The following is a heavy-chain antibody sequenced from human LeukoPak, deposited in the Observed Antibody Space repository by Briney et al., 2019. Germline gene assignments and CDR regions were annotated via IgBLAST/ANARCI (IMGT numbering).Heavy chain of an antibody. CDR1: GGSFSGYY. J-gene: IGHJ2*01. V-gene: IGHV4-34*01. CDR2: INHSGST. Sequence: SETLSLTCAVYGGSFSGYYWSWIRQPPGKGLEWIGEINHSGSTNYDPSLKSRVTISVDTSKNQFSLKLSSVTAADTAVYCCARQPFSPRTYCSSTSCYRWAWYFDLWGRGTLVTVSS. CDR3: ARQPFSPRTYCSSTSCYRWAWYFDL. D-gene: IGHD2-2*02.